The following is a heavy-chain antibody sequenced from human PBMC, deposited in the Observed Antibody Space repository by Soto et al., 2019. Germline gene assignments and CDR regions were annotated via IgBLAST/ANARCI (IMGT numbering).Heavy chain of an antibody. D-gene: IGHD2-8*01. V-gene: IGHV3-11*04. J-gene: IGHJ6*02. CDR3: ARGGGDDIVLMVYAMGYYGMDV. CDR2: ISSSGSTI. CDR1: GFTFSDDY. Sequence: GGPLRLSCAASGFTFSDDYMSWIRQAPGKGVELVSYISSSGSTIYYADSVKGRFTISSDNAKNSLYLQMNSLRAEDTAVYYCARGGGDDIVLMVYAMGYYGMDVWGQGTTVTVSS.